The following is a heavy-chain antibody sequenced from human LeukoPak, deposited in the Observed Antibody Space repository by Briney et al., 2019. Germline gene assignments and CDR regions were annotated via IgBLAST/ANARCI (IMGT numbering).Heavy chain of an antibody. D-gene: IGHD3-10*01. J-gene: IGHJ4*02. V-gene: IGHV1-69*13. CDR1: GGTFSSYA. CDR3: ARERAHRSGTMVREGNFDY. Sequence: ASVKVSCKASGGTFSSYAISWVRQAPGQGLEWMGGIIPIFGTANYAQKFQGRVTITADESTSTAYMELSSLRSEDTAVYYCARERAHRSGTMVREGNFDYWGQGTLVTVSS. CDR2: IIPIFGTA.